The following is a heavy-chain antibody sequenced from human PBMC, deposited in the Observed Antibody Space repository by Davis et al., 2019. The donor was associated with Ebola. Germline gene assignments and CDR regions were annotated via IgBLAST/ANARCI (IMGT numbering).Heavy chain of an antibody. J-gene: IGHJ6*02. CDR1: GFTFSNYG. V-gene: IGHV3-30*18. CDR2: ISDDGSNK. Sequence: PGGSLRLSCAASGFTFSNYGMHWVRQAPGKGLEWVAVISDDGSNKYYADSVKGRFTISRDNSKNTVYLQMNSLRPEDTAVYYCAKTVATSSFYYYNMDVWGQGTTVTVSS. CDR3: AKTVATSSFYYYNMDV. D-gene: IGHD5-12*01.